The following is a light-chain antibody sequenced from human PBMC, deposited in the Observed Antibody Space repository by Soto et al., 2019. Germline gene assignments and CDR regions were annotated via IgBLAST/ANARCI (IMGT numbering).Light chain of an antibody. Sequence: IQLTQSPPSLSASVGDRVTITCRASQGVSSSLAWYHQQPGKAPKLLIYAATTLQSGVPSRFSGSGSGTEFTLTISSLQPEDFATYSCLQHYSYPWSFGQGTKVDIK. CDR2: AAT. CDR3: LQHYSYPWS. CDR1: QGVSSS. J-gene: IGKJ1*01. V-gene: IGKV1-9*01.